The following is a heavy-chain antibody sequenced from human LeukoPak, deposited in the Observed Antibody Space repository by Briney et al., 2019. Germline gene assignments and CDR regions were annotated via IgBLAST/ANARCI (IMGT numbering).Heavy chain of an antibody. V-gene: IGHV3-43*02. D-gene: IGHD4-17*01. CDR1: GFTFDDYA. CDR3: AKDSGDSYALDL. Sequence: PGGSLRLSCAASGFTFDDYAMHWVRRAPGKGLEWVSVVKGGGYTYNAHSVRGRFTASRDNSKDSMYLQMNSLRTEDTAFYYCAKDSGDSYALDLWGQGTLVTVSS. J-gene: IGHJ3*01. CDR2: VKGGGYT.